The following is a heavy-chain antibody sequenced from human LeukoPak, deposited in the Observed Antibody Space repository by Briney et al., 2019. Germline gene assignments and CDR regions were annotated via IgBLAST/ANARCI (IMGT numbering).Heavy chain of an antibody. CDR2: ISYDGSNK. J-gene: IGHJ4*02. Sequence: PGGSLRLSCAASGFTFSSYGMHWVRQAPGKGLEWVALISYDGSNKYYADSVKGRFTISRDNSKNTLYLQMNSLRAEDTAVYYCATSRGSWPDYFDYWGQGTLVTVSS. D-gene: IGHD6-13*01. CDR3: ATSRGSWPDYFDY. V-gene: IGHV3-30*03. CDR1: GFTFSSYG.